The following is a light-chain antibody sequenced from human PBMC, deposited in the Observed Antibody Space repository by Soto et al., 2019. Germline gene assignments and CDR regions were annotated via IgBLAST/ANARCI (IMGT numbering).Light chain of an antibody. J-gene: IGLJ3*02. CDR3: QSYDSSLSVWV. CDR1: SSNIGAGYD. V-gene: IGLV1-40*01. Sequence: QSVLTQPPSVSGAPGQRDTISCTGSSSNIGAGYDVHWYQQLPGTAPKLLIYGNSNRPSGVPDRFSGSKSGTSASLAITGXXXXXXXXYYCQSYDSSLSVWVFGGGTKLTVL. CDR2: GNS.